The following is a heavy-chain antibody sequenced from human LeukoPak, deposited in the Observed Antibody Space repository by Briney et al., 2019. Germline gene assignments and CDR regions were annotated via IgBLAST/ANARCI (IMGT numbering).Heavy chain of an antibody. J-gene: IGHJ4*02. Sequence: GGSLRLSRAASGFTLSNAWMNWVRQAPSKGLEWVGLIKSKANGETRDYAAPVKGRFTISRDDSKNTLYLQMNSLKTEDTAVYYCTTDSPIGGSYWDGDFDYWGQGTLVTVSS. D-gene: IGHD1-26*01. CDR1: GFTLSNAW. CDR2: IKSKANGETR. V-gene: IGHV3-15*01. CDR3: TTDSPIGGSYWDGDFDY.